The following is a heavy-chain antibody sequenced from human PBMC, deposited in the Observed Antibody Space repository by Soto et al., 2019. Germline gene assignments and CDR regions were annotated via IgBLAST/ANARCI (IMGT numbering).Heavy chain of an antibody. CDR2: ISAYNGNT. CDR1: GYTFTSYG. CDR3: VVAAQPYYFDY. J-gene: IGHJ4*02. D-gene: IGHD2-15*01. V-gene: IGHV1-18*01. Sequence: QVQLVQSGTEVKKPGASVKVSCKASGYTFTSYGISWVRQAPGQGLEWMGWISAYNGNTNYAQKLQGRVTMTTDTSTITAYMELRRLRSDDTAVYYCVVAAQPYYFDYWGQGTLVTVSS.